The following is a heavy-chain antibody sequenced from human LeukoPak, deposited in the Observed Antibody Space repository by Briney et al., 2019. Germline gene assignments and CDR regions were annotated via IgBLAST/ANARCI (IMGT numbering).Heavy chain of an antibody. J-gene: IGHJ3*02. CDR2: IYSGGST. Sequence: GGSLRLSCAASGFTVSSNYMSWVRQAPGKGLEWVSVIYSGGSTYYADSVRGRFTISRDNSKNTLYLQMNSLRAEDTAVYYCASLWDVELAFDIWGQGTKVTVSS. CDR3: ASLWDVELAFDI. V-gene: IGHV3-66*02. CDR1: GFTVSSNY. D-gene: IGHD3-16*01.